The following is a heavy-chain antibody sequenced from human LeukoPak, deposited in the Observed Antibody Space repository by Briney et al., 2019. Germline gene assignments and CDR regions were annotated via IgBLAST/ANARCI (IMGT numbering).Heavy chain of an antibody. CDR3: ARWPGYSSSWGDY. J-gene: IGHJ4*02. D-gene: IGHD6-13*01. CDR1: GGSFSGYY. Sequence: PSETLSLTCAVYGGSFSGYYWSWIRQPPGKGLEWIGEINHSGSTNYNPSLKSRVTISVDTSKNQFSLKLSSVTAADTAVYYCARWPGYSSSWGDYWGQGTLVTVSS. CDR2: INHSGST. V-gene: IGHV4-34*01.